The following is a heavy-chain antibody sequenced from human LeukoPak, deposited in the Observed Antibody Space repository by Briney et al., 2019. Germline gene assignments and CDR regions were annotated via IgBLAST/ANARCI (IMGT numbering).Heavy chain of an antibody. CDR2: ISGSGGSI. Sequence: GGSLRLSCAPPGYSLCSYAMCWVRQAPRTGLEWVSAISGSGGSIYYADSVKGGFTTSRDNSKNTLYLQTNSLRAEDTAVYYCAKPSPGIVVGTAATHFDYWGQGTLVTVSS. V-gene: IGHV3-23*01. CDR3: AKPSPGIVVGTAATHFDY. D-gene: IGHD2-2*01. CDR1: GYSLCSYA. J-gene: IGHJ4*01.